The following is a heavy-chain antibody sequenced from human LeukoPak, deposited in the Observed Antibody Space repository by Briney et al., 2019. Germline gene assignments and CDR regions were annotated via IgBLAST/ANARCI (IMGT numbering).Heavy chain of an antibody. V-gene: IGHV4-4*07. Sequence: PSETLSLACTVSGGSISSYYWSWIRQPAGKGLEWIGRIYTSGSTNYNLSLKSRVTISVDTSKNQFPLKLSSVTAADTAVYYCARWYNWNDGAFDIWGQGTMVTVSS. CDR2: IYTSGST. J-gene: IGHJ3*02. CDR3: ARWYNWNDGAFDI. CDR1: GGSISSYY. D-gene: IGHD1-1*01.